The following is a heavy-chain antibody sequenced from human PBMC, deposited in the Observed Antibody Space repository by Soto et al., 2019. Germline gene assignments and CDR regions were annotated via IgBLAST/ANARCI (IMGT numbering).Heavy chain of an antibody. D-gene: IGHD2-15*01. CDR1: GYTFTSYG. CDR3: ASSSSGGYFDY. Sequence: ASVKVSCKASGYTFTSYGISLVRQAPGQGLEWMGWISAYNGNTNYAQKLQGRVTMTTDTSTSTAYMELRSLRSDDTAVYYCASSSSGGYFDYWGQGTLVTVSS. CDR2: ISAYNGNT. V-gene: IGHV1-18*04. J-gene: IGHJ4*02.